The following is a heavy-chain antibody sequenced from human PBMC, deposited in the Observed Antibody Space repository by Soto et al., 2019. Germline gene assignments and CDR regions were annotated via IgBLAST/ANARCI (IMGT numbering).Heavy chain of an antibody. CDR3: ARVDWGNGYWCFDL. CDR2: ISGNTGDT. Sequence: QVQLVQSGAEVKKPGASVKVSCKASGYTFTSYAISWVRQAPGQGLEWMGWISGNTGDTRYAQKLQGRVTMTTDTSTSTVYMELRRLRSDDTAVYYCARVDWGNGYWCFDLWGRGTLVTVSS. J-gene: IGHJ2*01. V-gene: IGHV1-18*01. CDR1: GYTFTSYA. D-gene: IGHD3-9*01.